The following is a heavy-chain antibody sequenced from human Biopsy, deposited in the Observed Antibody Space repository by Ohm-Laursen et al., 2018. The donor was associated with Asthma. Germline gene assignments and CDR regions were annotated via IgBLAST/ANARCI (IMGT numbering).Heavy chain of an antibody. CDR2: ISVYNGNT. V-gene: IGHV1-18*01. J-gene: IGHJ6*02. CDR3: ARAVDYSHYYGIDV. Sequence: SSVKVSCKTSGYTFNSAGITWARQAPGQGLEWMGWISVYNGNTKVAQKLQDRVTMITDTSTSTAYMELRSLRSDDTAVYFCARAVDYSHYYGIDVWGQGTTVTVS. D-gene: IGHD3-10*01. CDR1: GYTFNSAG.